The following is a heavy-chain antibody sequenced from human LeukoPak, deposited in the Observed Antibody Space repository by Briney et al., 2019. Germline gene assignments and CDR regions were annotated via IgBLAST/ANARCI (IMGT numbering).Heavy chain of an antibody. J-gene: IGHJ6*02. Sequence: GGSLRLSCAASGFTFDDYAMHWVRQAPGKGLEWVSGISWNSGSIGYADSVKGRFTISRDNAENSLYLQMNSLRAEDTALYYCAKEYGQLGYYYYGMDVWGQGTTVTVSS. CDR1: GFTFDDYA. V-gene: IGHV3-9*01. CDR3: AKEYGQLGYYYYGMDV. CDR2: ISWNSGSI. D-gene: IGHD6-6*01.